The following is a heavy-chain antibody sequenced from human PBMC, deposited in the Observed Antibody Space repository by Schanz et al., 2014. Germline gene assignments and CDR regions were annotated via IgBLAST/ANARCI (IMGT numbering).Heavy chain of an antibody. V-gene: IGHV1-2*02. Sequence: QVQLVQSGADVKKPGASVKVSCKASGYSFTGYYMHWVRQAPGQGLERLGWINPNNGGTNYAQKFPGGVTMTSGTFITSVYMEVNSLTSDSTAVFYYARAASHDVWRGYIPHYAFDLWGRGT. CDR2: INPNNGGT. D-gene: IGHD3-3*01. CDR1: GYSFTGYY. CDR3: ARAASHDVWRGYIPHYAFDL. J-gene: IGHJ3*01.